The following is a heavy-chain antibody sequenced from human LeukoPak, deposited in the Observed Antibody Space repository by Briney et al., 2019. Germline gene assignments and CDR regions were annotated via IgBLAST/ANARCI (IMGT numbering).Heavy chain of an antibody. D-gene: IGHD6-6*01. Sequence: GGSLRLSCAASGFTFSDYYMSWIRQAPGKGLEWVSYISSSGNSISYADSVKGRFTISRDNAKNSLYPQMNSLRAEDTAVYYCARADDSSSGYFDYWGQGTLVTVSS. CDR3: ARADDSSSGYFDY. J-gene: IGHJ4*02. V-gene: IGHV3-11*04. CDR1: GFTFSDYY. CDR2: ISSSGNSI.